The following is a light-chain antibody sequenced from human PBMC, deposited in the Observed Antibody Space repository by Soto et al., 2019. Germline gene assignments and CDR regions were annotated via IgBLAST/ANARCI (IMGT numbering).Light chain of an antibody. CDR1: QSVSSN. CDR3: QQYNNWPPWS. J-gene: IGKJ1*01. CDR2: GAS. V-gene: IGKV3-15*01. Sequence: EVVMTQSPATLSVSPGERATLSCRASQSVSSNLAWYQQKPGQAPRLLIYGASTRATGIPARSSGSGSGTEFTLTISSLQSEDFEVYYCQQYNNWPPWSFGQGTKVEIK.